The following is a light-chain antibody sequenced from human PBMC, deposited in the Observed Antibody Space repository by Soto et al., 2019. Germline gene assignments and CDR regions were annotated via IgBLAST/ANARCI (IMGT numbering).Light chain of an antibody. J-gene: IGLJ1*01. CDR1: SSNIGSNT. CDR3: AAWDGSLKEYV. CDR2: SNN. Sequence: QSVLTQPPSASGTPGQRVTISCSGSSSNIGSNTVNWYQQLPGTAPKLLIYSNNQRPSGVPDRISGSKSGTSASLAISGLQSEDEADYYCAAWDGSLKEYVFGTGTKLTVL. V-gene: IGLV1-44*01.